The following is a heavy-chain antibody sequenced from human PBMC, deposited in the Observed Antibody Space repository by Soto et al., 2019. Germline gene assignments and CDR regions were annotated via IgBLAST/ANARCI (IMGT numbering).Heavy chain of an antibody. V-gene: IGHV1-46*01. CDR3: ARGISTKRYYYYYGIDV. J-gene: IGHJ6*02. Sequence: ASVKVSCKASGYTLTSYYLHWVRQAPGQGPEWMGIINPSGGITNDAQKFQDRVTMTSDTSTSTVYMELSSLRSEDTAVYYCARGISTKRYYYYYGIDVCGQGPTVTVYS. D-gene: IGHD2-8*01. CDR2: INPSGGIT. CDR1: GYTLTSYY.